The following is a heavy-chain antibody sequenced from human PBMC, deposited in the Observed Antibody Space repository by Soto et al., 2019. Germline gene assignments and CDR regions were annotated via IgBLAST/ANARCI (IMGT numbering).Heavy chain of an antibody. V-gene: IGHV3-11*06. CDR3: ARSGDNYNVLDY. J-gene: IGHJ4*02. Sequence: GGSLTLSGAASGFKVSDYYMSWIRQAPGKGLEWLSYSSNSGTYTRYADSVKGRFSISRDNAKNSLFLQINSLRGEDSATYYCARSGDNYNVLDYWGQGTPVTVSS. D-gene: IGHD3-10*02. CDR1: GFKVSDYY. CDR2: SSNSGTYT.